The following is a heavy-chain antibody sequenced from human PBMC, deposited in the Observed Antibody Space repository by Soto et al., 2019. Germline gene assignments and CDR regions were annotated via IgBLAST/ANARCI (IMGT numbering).Heavy chain of an antibody. CDR2: IYHSGST. Sequence: PSETLSLTCAVSGGSISSGGYSWSWIRQPPGKGLEWIGYIYHSGSTYYNPSLKSRVTISVDRSKNQFSLKLSPVTAADTAVYYCAKNWNWGSLVHWGQGTLVTVPQ. D-gene: IGHD7-27*01. J-gene: IGHJ4*02. CDR1: GGSISSGGYS. CDR3: AKNWNWGSLVH. V-gene: IGHV4-30-2*01.